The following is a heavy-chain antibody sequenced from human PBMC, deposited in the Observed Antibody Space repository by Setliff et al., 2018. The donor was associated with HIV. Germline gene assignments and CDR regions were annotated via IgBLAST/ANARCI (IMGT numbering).Heavy chain of an antibody. J-gene: IGHJ4*02. CDR2: INYSGSA. CDR1: GVSITSATYY. D-gene: IGHD5-18*01. CDR3: AREGKTALVTKYFDY. V-gene: IGHV4-31*11. Sequence: SETLSLTCAVSGVSITSATYYWSWIRHSPGKGLEWIGYINYSGSAFYNPSLKSRLTISRDTSKNQVSLRMKSVTAADTAVYYCAREGKTALVTKYFDYWGQGTLVTVSS.